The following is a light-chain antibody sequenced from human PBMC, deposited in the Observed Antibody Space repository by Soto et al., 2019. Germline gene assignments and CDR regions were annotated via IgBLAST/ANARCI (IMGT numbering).Light chain of an antibody. V-gene: IGKV4-1*01. CDR3: QQYYSTPPYT. CDR1: QSVLYSSNNKNY. CDR2: WAS. J-gene: IGKJ2*01. Sequence: DIVLTQSPDSLAVSLGERATINCKSSQSVLYSSNNKNYLAWYQQKPGQPPKLLIYWASTRQSGVPDRFSSSGSGTDFTLTISSLQAEDVAVYYCQQYYSTPPYTFGQGNKLEIK.